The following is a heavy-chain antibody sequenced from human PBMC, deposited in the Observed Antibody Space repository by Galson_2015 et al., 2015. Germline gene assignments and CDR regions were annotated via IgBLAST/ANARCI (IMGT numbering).Heavy chain of an antibody. D-gene: IGHD5-18*01. CDR2: ISYDGSNK. CDR3: AREPGGYSYGGFDY. CDR1: GFTFSSYG. V-gene: IGHV3-30*03. Sequence: SLRLSCAASGFTFSSYGMHWVRQAPGKGLEWVAVISYDGSNKYYADSVKGRFTISRDNSKNTLYLQMNSLRAEDTAVYYCAREPGGYSYGGFDYWGQGTLVTVSS. J-gene: IGHJ4*02.